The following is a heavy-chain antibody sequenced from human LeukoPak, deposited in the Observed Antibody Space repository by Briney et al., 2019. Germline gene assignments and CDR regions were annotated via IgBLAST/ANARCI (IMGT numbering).Heavy chain of an antibody. CDR3: ARGLGVDYYDSSGSQDY. CDR1: GFTFSSYS. CDR2: ISSSSSTI. V-gene: IGHV3-48*01. Sequence: GGSLRLSCAASGFTFSSYSMNWVRQAPGKGLEWVSYISSSSSTIYYADSVKGRFTISRDNAKNSLYLQMNSLRAEDTAVYYCARGLGVDYYDSSGSQDYWGQGTLVTVSS. D-gene: IGHD3-22*01. J-gene: IGHJ4*02.